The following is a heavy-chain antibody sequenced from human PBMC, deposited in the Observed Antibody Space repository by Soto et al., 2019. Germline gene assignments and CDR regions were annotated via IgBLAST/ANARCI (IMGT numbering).Heavy chain of an antibody. CDR2: IYYSGST. CDR3: ARSTIEDYYDSSGYYPLDAFDI. V-gene: IGHV4-30-4*01. D-gene: IGHD3-22*01. CDR1: GGSISSGDYY. Sequence: QVQLQESGPGLVKPSQTLSLTCTVSGGSISSGDYYWSWIRQPPGKGLEWIGYIYYSGSTYYNPSLQRRVTISVDTSKNQFSLKLSSVTAADTAVYYCARSTIEDYYDSSGYYPLDAFDIWGQGTMVTVSS. J-gene: IGHJ3*02.